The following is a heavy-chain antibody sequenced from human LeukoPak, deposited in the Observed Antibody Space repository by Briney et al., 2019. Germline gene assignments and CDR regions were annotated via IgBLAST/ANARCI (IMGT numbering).Heavy chain of an antibody. CDR3: ARDVFCSGGSCLRAFDY. J-gene: IGHJ4*02. D-gene: IGHD2-15*01. CDR2: IYTSGST. CDR1: GGSISSYY. Sequence: PSETLSLTCTVSGGSISSYYWSWIRQPAGKGLEWIGRIYTSGSTNYNPSLKSRVTMSVDTSNNQFSLKLSSVTAADTAVYYCARDVFCSGGSCLRAFDYWGQGTLVTVSS. V-gene: IGHV4-4*07.